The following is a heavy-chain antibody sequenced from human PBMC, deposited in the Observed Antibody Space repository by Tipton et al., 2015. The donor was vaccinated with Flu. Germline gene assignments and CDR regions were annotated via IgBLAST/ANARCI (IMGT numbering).Heavy chain of an antibody. Sequence: SLRLSCAASGFTFSIYAMSWVRQAPGKGLEWVSTISAYGGRTYYADSVKGRFTISRDNSKNTLFLQMNSLRAEDTAIYYCAKVIPEKVAGLDYWGQGTLVTVSS. V-gene: IGHV3-23*01. J-gene: IGHJ4*02. CDR3: AKVIPEKVAGLDY. CDR2: ISAYGGRT. CDR1: GFTFSIYA. D-gene: IGHD6-19*01.